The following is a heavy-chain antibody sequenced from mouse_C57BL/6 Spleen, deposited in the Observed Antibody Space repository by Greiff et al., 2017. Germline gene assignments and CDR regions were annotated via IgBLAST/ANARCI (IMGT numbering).Heavy chain of an antibody. CDR2: IYPGDGDT. D-gene: IGHD1-1*01. Sequence: VQRVESGAELVKPGASVKISCKASGYAFSSYWMNWVKQRPGKGLEWIGQIYPGDGDTNYNGKFKGKATLTADKSSSTAYMQLSSLTSEDSAVYFCARYYYGSSYVDYWGQGTSVTVSS. J-gene: IGHJ4*01. CDR3: ARYYYGSSYVDY. V-gene: IGHV1-80*01. CDR1: GYAFSSYW.